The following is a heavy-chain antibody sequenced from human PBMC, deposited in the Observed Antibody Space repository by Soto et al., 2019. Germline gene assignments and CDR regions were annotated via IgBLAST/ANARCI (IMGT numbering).Heavy chain of an antibody. CDR3: ARHNYGSGSTYFDY. D-gene: IGHD3-10*01. J-gene: IGHJ4*02. CDR1: RGSIDNVYW. V-gene: IGHV4-59*08. CDR2: IYYSGST. Sequence: SETXSLTCAVSRGSIDNVYWWSWVRQPPGKGLEWIGYIYYSGSTNYNPSLKSRVTISVDTSKNQFSLKLNSMTAADTAVYYCARHNYGSGSTYFDYWGQGTLVTVSS.